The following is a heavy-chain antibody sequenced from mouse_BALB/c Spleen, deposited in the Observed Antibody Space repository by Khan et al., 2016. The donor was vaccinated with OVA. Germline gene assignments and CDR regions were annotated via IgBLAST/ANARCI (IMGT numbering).Heavy chain of an antibody. J-gene: IGHJ2*01. V-gene: IGHV1S132*01. CDR1: GYIFTSYW. CDR2: IYPGTDNS. Sequence: QVQLQQSGAELVRPGASVKLSCKTSGYIFTSYWIHWVKQRSGQGLEWIARIYPGTDNSYYNEKFKDKATLTAVKSSGTAYMQLSSLKSEDSDVYCCAREEALYHFDHWGQGTTLTVSA. D-gene: IGHD3-2*02. CDR3: AREEALYHFDH.